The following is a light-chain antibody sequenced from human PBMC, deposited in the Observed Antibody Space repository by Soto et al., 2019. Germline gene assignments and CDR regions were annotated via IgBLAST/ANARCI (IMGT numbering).Light chain of an antibody. CDR3: CSYVGARTYV. CDR2: EVD. Sequence: QSALTQPASVSGSPGQSITISCTGTSSDVGGYNYVSWYQQYPGKAPKLMIYEVDNRPSGVSNRFSGSKSGNTASLTISGLHAEDEADYYCCSYVGARTYVFGTGTKVTVL. CDR1: SSDVGGYNY. J-gene: IGLJ1*01. V-gene: IGLV2-14*01.